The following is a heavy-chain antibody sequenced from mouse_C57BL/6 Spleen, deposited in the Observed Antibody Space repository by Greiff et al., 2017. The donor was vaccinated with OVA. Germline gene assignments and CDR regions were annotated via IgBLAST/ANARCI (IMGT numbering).Heavy chain of an antibody. CDR3: AGLRYGSRDGPFDY. D-gene: IGHD1-1*01. V-gene: IGHV1-77*01. Sequence: QVQLQQSGAELVKPGASVKISCKASGYTFTDYYMNWVKQRPGQGLEWIGKIDPGSGGTYYNEKFKGKATLTADKSSSTAYMQLSSLTSEDSAADFCAGLRYGSRDGPFDYWGQGTTLTVSS. CDR1: GYTFTDYY. CDR2: IDPGSGGT. J-gene: IGHJ2*01.